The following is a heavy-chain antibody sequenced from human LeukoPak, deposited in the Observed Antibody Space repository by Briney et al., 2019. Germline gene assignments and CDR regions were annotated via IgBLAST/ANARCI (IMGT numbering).Heavy chain of an antibody. J-gene: IGHJ4*02. CDR3: ARDRAGGTGSASN. V-gene: IGHV1-2*02. CDR2: INPNDGGT. Sequence: ASVNVSCKASGYTFTGYYMHWVRQAPGQGLVWMGWINPNDGGTNFAQKFHGRVTMTRDTSITTAYMEVRSLRSDDTALYYCARDRAGGTGSASNWGQGTLVTVSS. CDR1: GYTFTGYY. D-gene: IGHD2-2*01.